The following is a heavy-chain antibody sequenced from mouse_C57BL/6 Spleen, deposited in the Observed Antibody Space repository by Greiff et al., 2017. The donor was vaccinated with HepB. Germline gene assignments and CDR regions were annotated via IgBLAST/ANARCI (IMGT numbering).Heavy chain of an antibody. D-gene: IGHD1-1*01. CDR1: GYTFTSYW. CDR3: AKGGGVVPYAMDY. V-gene: IGHV1-64*01. CDR2: IHPNSGST. Sequence: QVQLQQPGAELVKPGASVKLSCKASGYTFTSYWMHWVKQRPGQGLEWIGMIHPNSGSTNYNEKFKSKATLSVDKSSSTAYMQNSSLTSEDSAVYSWAKGGGVVPYAMDYWGQGTSVTVSS. J-gene: IGHJ4*01.